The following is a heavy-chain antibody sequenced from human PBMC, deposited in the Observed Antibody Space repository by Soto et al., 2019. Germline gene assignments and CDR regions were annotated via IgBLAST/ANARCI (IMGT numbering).Heavy chain of an antibody. J-gene: IGHJ3*02. Sequence: QITLKESGPTLVKPTQTLTLTCTFSGFSLNTRAVGVGWIRQSPGKALEWLALINWNDDERYNPSLKDRLTITKDTSKNHVVLTMTNIGPVDTATYYCAHRHELGGFDIWGQGTAVTVSS. CDR2: INWNDDE. CDR3: AHRHELGGFDI. D-gene: IGHD1-26*01. CDR1: GFSLNTRAVG. V-gene: IGHV2-5*01.